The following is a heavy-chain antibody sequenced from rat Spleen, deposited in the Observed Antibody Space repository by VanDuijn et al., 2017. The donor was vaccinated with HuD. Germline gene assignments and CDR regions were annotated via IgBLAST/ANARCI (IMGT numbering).Heavy chain of an antibody. Sequence: EVQLVESGGGLVQPGRSMKLSCATSGFTFSNYGLAWVRQAPKKGLEWVAYISYDGDTTYYRDSVKGRFTISRDNAKRTLYLQMDSVRSEDTATYYCTTRPYYSSLNWFPYWGQGTLVTVSS. J-gene: IGHJ3*01. CDR1: GFTFSNYG. CDR2: ISYDGDTT. CDR3: TTRPYYSSLNWFPY. V-gene: IGHV5-20*01. D-gene: IGHD1-2*01.